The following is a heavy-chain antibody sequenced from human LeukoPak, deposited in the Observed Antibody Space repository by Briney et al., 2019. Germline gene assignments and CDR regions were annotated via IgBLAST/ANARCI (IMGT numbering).Heavy chain of an antibody. CDR3: ASSYYYGSGSYLYYFDY. J-gene: IGHJ4*02. D-gene: IGHD3-10*01. V-gene: IGHV1-46*01. Sequence: ASVKVSCKASGYTFTSYYMHWVRQAPGQGLEWMGIINPSGGSTSYAQKFQGRVTMTRDTSTSTVYMELSSLRAEDTAVYYCASSYYYGSGSYLYYFDYWGQGTLVTVSS. CDR1: GYTFTSYY. CDR2: INPSGGST.